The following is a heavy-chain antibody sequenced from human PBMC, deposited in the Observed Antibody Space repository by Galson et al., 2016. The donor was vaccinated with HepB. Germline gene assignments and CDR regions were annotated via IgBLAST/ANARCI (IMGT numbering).Heavy chain of an antibody. CDR3: AKDLATHYDYGGYVGFDY. V-gene: IGHV3-23*01. Sequence: SLRLSCAASGFTFRSYAMSWVRQAPGKGLEWVSAISSSGYSTYYADSVKGRFTISRDNSKNTLYLQMNSLRAEDTAVYYCAKDLATHYDYGGYVGFDYWGQGALVTVSS. J-gene: IGHJ4*02. CDR1: GFTFRSYA. D-gene: IGHD4-17*01. CDR2: ISSSGYST.